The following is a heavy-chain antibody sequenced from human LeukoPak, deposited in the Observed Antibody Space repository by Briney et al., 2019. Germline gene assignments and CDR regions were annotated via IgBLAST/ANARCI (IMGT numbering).Heavy chain of an antibody. J-gene: IGHJ6*02. Sequence: GGSLRLSCEASGFTFSNFALTWVRQAPGKGLERVSSISASADYTHYADSVKGRFTISRDNSKNTLYLQMNSLRAEDTAVFYCAKAPRAAAGTYNGMDVWGQGTTVTVSS. CDR3: AKAPRAAAGTYNGMDV. CDR2: ISASADYT. D-gene: IGHD6-13*01. V-gene: IGHV3-23*01. CDR1: GFTFSNFA.